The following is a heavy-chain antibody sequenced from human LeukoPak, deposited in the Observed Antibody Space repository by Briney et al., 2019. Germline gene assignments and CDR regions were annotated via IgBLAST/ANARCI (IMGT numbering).Heavy chain of an antibody. D-gene: IGHD3-22*01. CDR1: GYTFNTYG. V-gene: IGHV1-18*01. J-gene: IGHJ4*02. CDR2: TSLYNGNT. CDR3: ARGPHERSGYPDY. Sequence: ASVKVSCKPSGYTFNTYGITWVRQAPGQGLEWMGWTSLYNGNTNYAQKFQGRVTMTTDTSTTTAYMELRSLRSDDTAVYYCARGPHERSGYPDYWGRGTLVTVSS.